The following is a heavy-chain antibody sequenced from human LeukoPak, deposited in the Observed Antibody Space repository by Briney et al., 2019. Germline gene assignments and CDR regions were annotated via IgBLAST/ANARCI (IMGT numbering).Heavy chain of an antibody. J-gene: IGHJ4*02. Sequence: PSETLSLTCAVYGGSFSGYYWSWIRQPPGKGLEWIGEINHSGSTNYNPSLKSRVTISVDTSKNQFSLQLNSVTPEDTAFYYCARGSSWYGIDYWGQGTLVTVSS. CDR3: ARGSSWYGIDY. CDR2: INHSGST. D-gene: IGHD6-13*01. V-gene: IGHV4-34*01. CDR1: GGSFSGYY.